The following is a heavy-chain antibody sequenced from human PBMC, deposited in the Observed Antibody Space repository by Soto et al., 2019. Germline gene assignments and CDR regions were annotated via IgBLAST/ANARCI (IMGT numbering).Heavy chain of an antibody. CDR2: ISGSGGST. J-gene: IGHJ4*02. CDR1: GFTFSSYA. CDR3: AKGLLRITMIVVPTGAAFDY. Sequence: EVQLLESGGGLVQPGGSLRLSCAASGFTFSSYAMSWVRQAPGKGLEWVSAISGSGGSTYYADSVKGRFTISRDNSKNTLYLQMNSLRAEDTAVYYCAKGLLRITMIVVPTGAAFDYWGQGTLVTVSS. D-gene: IGHD3-22*01. V-gene: IGHV3-23*01.